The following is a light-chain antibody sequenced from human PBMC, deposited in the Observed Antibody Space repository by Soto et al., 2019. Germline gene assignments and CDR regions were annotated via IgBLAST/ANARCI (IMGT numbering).Light chain of an antibody. CDR2: AAS. J-gene: IGKJ4*01. V-gene: IGKV1-9*01. Sequence: IQVTQSPSSLSASVGDRVTITCRASQDISSYLAWYQQKPGKAPTLLIYAASTLQSGVPSRFSGSGFGTDFTLTISSLQAEDFASYYCQQLRSYPSTLGGRTKVEIK. CDR1: QDISSY. CDR3: QQLRSYPST.